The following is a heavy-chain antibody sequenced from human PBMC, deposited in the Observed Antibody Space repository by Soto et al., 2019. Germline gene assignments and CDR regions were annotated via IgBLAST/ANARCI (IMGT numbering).Heavy chain of an antibody. CDR3: VKDRVPGAYGNYYGMDV. D-gene: IGHD5-12*01. CDR2: ISYDGSDK. CDR1: GFTFNNSG. J-gene: IGHJ6*02. Sequence: GGSLRLSCRVSGFTFNNSGMHWVRQAPGKGLEWMADISYDGSDKYYADSVKGRVIISRDNSKNTLNLEMNSLRAEDTAIYYCVKDRVPGAYGNYYGMDVWGQGTTVTVSS. V-gene: IGHV3-30*18.